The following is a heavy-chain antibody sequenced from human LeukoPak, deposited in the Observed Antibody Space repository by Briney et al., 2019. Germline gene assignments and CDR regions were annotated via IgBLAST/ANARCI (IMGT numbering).Heavy chain of an antibody. CDR2: ISGSGGST. CDR1: GFTFSSYA. D-gene: IGHD1-26*01. J-gene: IGHJ4*02. Sequence: GGSLRLSCAASGFTFSSYALSRVRQAPGKGLEWVSAISGSGGSTYYADSVKGRFTISRDNSKNTLYLQMNSLRAEDTAVYYCAKFRGYSGTNRYYFDYWGQGTLVTVSS. V-gene: IGHV3-23*01. CDR3: AKFRGYSGTNRYYFDY.